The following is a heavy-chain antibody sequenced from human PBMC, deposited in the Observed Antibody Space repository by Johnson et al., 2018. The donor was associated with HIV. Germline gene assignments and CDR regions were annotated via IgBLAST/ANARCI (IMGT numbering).Heavy chain of an antibody. D-gene: IGHD6-13*01. CDR2: ISYDGSNK. J-gene: IGHJ3*02. Sequence: QVQLVESGGGLVKPGGSLKLSCAASGFTFRSYTVHWVRQAPGKGLEWVALISYDGSNKYYADSVKGRFTISRDNSKNTLYLQMNSLRAEDTAVYYCARGEAAEGAFDIWGQGTMVTVSS. CDR3: ARGEAAEGAFDI. V-gene: IGHV3-30-3*01. CDR1: GFTFRSYT.